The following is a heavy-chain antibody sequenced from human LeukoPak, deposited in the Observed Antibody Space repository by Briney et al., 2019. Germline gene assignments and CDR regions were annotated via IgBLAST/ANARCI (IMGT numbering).Heavy chain of an antibody. V-gene: IGHV4-39*01. CDR2: IYYSGNT. CDR3: ARGGYCSIGVYHPDDAFDI. J-gene: IGHJ3*02. D-gene: IGHD2-8*01. CDR1: GGSISGSSYY. Sequence: PSETLSLTCTISGGSISGSSYYWGWIRQPPGKGLEWIGSIYYSGNTYYNPSLKSRVTISVDTSKNQFSLKLSSVTAADTAVYYCARGGYCSIGVYHPDDAFDIWGQGTVVTVSS.